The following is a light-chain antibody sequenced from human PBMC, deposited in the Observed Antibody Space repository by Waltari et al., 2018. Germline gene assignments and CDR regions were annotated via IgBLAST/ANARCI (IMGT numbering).Light chain of an antibody. CDR2: GAS. Sequence: EIVMTQSPATLSVSPGDRATLSCRASQSVSSNLAWYQQKPGQAPRLVIYGASTRATGIPARISGSGSGTEFTLTISSLQSEDFALYYCQQYNNWPRAFGHGTKVEIK. J-gene: IGKJ1*01. CDR3: QQYNNWPRA. V-gene: IGKV3-15*01. CDR1: QSVSSN.